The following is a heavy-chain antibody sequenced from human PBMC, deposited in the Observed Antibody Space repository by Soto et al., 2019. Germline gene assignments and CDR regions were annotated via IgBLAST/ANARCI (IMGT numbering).Heavy chain of an antibody. CDR2: ICYSGST. Sequence: SETLSLTCTVSGGSISSYYWSWIRQPPGKGLEWIGYICYSGSTNYNPSLKSRVTISVDTSKNQFSLKLSSVTAADTAVYYCARERYYGMDVWGQGTTVTVSS. CDR1: GGSISSYY. CDR3: ARERYYGMDV. J-gene: IGHJ6*02. V-gene: IGHV4-59*01.